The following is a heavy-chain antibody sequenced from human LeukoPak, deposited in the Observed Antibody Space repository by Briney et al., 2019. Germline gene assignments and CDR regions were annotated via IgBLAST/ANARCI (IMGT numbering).Heavy chain of an antibody. CDR1: GFSVNNNY. CDR2: ISNRGYTI. D-gene: IGHD6-19*01. V-gene: IGHV3-11*01. CDR3: AKAPRGQWSCDY. J-gene: IGHJ4*02. Sequence: GGSLRLSCAASGFSVNNNYMSWIRQAPGKGLEWVSYISNRGYTIYYADSVKGRFTLSRDNAKNSLSLQMNSLRAEDTAVYYCAKAPRGQWSCDYWGQETWATVSS.